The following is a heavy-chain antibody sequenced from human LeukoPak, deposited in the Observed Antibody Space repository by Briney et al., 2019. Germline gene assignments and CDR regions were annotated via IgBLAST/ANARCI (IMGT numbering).Heavy chain of an antibody. J-gene: IGHJ4*02. D-gene: IGHD5-24*01. CDR3: AMSVEMPPIPSFDY. V-gene: IGHV1-3*01. CDR1: GYIFTPHH. CDR2: VSAANNP. Sequence: ASVKVSCTTSGYIFTPHHIHWMRQAPGQGLELLGWVSAANNPEYSQKFQGRVVITRDASATTSYLELNSLRSEDTAVYYCAMSVEMPPIPSFDYWGQGTLVTVSS.